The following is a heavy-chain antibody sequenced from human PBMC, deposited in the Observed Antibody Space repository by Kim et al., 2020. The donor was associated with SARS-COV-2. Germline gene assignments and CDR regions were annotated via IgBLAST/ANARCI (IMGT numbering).Heavy chain of an antibody. CDR2: IIPLIGTA. J-gene: IGHJ6*02. Sequence: SVKVSCKVSGGGFRTYVISWVRQAPGQGLEWMGGIIPLIGTAGYAQKFQGRVTITADESTTTACMEVSSLRSEDTATYYCARGGDEVNYQNGVDVWGQGTTVTVSS. V-gene: IGHV1-69*13. D-gene: IGHD1-7*01. CDR1: GGGFRTYV. CDR3: ARGGDEVNYQNGVDV.